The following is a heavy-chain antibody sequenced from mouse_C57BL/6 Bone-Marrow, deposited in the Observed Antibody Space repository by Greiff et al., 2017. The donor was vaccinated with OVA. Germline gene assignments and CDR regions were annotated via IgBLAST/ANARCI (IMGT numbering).Heavy chain of an antibody. Sequence: QVQLQQSGAELVRPGASVKLSCKASGYTFTDYYINWVTQRPGQGLEWIARIYPGSGNTYYNEKFKGKATLTAEKSSSTAYMQLSSLTSEDSAVEFCARGANSGYWGQGTTLTVSS. V-gene: IGHV1-76*01. CDR1: GYTFTDYY. CDR3: ARGANSGY. J-gene: IGHJ2*01. D-gene: IGHD3-1*01. CDR2: IYPGSGNT.